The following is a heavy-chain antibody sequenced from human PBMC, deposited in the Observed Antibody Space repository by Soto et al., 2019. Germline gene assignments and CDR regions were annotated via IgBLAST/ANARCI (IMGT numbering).Heavy chain of an antibody. J-gene: IGHJ4*02. Sequence: QVHLVQSGAEVKKPGASVKVSCKGSGYAFTTYGITWVRQAPGQGLEWMGWISAHNGNTNYAQKLQGRVTVTRDTPPSTAPMEMRSLRSDDTAVYYCARVRDGDYWGQGALVTVSS. D-gene: IGHD6-6*01. CDR3: ARVRDGDY. V-gene: IGHV1-18*01. CDR2: ISAHNGNT. CDR1: GYAFTTYG.